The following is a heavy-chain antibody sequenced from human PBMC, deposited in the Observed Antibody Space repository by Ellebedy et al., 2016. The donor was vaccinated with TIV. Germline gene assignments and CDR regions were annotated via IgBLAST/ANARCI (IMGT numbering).Heavy chain of an antibody. CDR3: ARGERWLQYAPDPRLGYFDY. J-gene: IGHJ4*02. D-gene: IGHD5-24*01. Sequence: GESLKISXAASGFTFSSYAMSWVRQAPGKGLEWVSAISGSGGSTYYADSVKGRFTISRDNSKNTLYLQMNSLRAEDTAVYYCARGERWLQYAPDPRLGYFDYWGQGTLVTVSS. CDR1: GFTFSSYA. CDR2: ISGSGGST. V-gene: IGHV3-23*01.